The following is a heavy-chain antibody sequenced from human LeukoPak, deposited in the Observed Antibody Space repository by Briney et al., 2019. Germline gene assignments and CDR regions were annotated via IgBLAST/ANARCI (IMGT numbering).Heavy chain of an antibody. CDR3: ARRKGYSGYDFRGYPHWFDP. D-gene: IGHD5-12*01. Sequence: GASLEISCKGSGYSFTSYWIGWVRQMPGKGLEWMGIIYPGDSDTRYSPSFQGQVTISADKSISTAYLQWSSLKASDTAMYYCARRKGYSGYDFRGYPHWFDPWGQGTLVTVSS. J-gene: IGHJ5*02. V-gene: IGHV5-51*01. CDR2: IYPGDSDT. CDR1: GYSFTSYW.